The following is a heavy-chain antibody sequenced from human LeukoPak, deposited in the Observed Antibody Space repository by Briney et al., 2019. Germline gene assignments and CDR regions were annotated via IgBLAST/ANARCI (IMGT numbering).Heavy chain of an antibody. Sequence: ASVKVSCKASGYTFINHALHWVRQSPGQRLEWMGWISGGNDNTRYSQKFQGRVTIIRDTSANTAYMELSSLRSEDTALYYCARGSVFSLYGMDVWGQGTTVTVSS. CDR3: ARGSVFSLYGMDV. D-gene: IGHD2-8*01. V-gene: IGHV1-3*01. CDR2: ISGGNDNT. CDR1: GYTFINHA. J-gene: IGHJ6*02.